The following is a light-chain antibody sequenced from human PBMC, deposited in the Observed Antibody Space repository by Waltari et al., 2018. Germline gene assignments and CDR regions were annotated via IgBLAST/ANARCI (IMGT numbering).Light chain of an antibody. Sequence: DVGLTQSPLSLPVTPGQLASISCRSSQSLIYTDGISYLNWFHQRPGQAPRRLIYKVSNRDSGVPDRFSGSGSGTDFTLMISSVEADDVGVYFCMQATHWPVTFGQGTRLEIK. CDR3: MQATHWPVT. J-gene: IGKJ5*01. CDR1: QSLIYTDGISY. CDR2: KVS. V-gene: IGKV2-30*01.